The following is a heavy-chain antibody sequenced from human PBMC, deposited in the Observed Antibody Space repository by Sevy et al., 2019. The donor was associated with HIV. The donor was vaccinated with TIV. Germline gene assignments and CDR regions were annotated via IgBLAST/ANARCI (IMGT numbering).Heavy chain of an antibody. Sequence: GGSLRLSCAASGFTFSSYWMTWVRQAPGKGLEWVANIKQDMSEKYYADSVKGGFTISRDNARNSLYLQMESLRAEETAVYYCSREQQVTMLVVIGGLYFDFWGQGTLVTVSS. CDR2: IKQDMSEK. CDR1: GFTFSSYW. CDR3: SREQQVTMLVVIGGLYFDF. J-gene: IGHJ4*02. D-gene: IGHD3-22*01. V-gene: IGHV3-7*01.